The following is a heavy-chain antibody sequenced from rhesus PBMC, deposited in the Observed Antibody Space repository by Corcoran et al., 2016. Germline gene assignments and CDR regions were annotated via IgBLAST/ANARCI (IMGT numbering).Heavy chain of an antibody. CDR2: IYGNSAST. J-gene: IGHJ4*01. CDR1: GGSISGYYY. V-gene: IGHV4-73*01. Sequence: QVKLQQWGEGLVKPSETLSLTCAVYGGSISGYYYWSWIRQPAGKGLQWIGYIYGNSASTYYNPSLKSRVTISKDTSKNQFSLKLSSVTAADRAVYYCARGAGGRYHFDYWGQGVLVTVSS. D-gene: IGHD6-25*01. CDR3: ARGAGGRYHFDY.